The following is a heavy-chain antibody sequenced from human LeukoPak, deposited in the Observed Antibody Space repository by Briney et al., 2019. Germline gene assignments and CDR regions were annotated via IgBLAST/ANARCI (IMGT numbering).Heavy chain of an antibody. V-gene: IGHV3-30*18. CDR2: ISYDGSNK. Sequence: PGGSLRLSCSASGFSLSDYGMSWVRQAPGKGLEWVAVISYDGSNKYYADSVKGRFTISRDNSKNTLYLQMNSLRAEDTAVYYCAKAYYDSSGYQINPFDYWGQGTLVTVSS. J-gene: IGHJ4*02. D-gene: IGHD3-22*01. CDR1: GFSLSDYG. CDR3: AKAYYDSSGYQINPFDY.